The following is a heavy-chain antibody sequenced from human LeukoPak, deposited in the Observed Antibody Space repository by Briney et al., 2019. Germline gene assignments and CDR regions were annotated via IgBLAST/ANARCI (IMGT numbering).Heavy chain of an antibody. D-gene: IGHD6-25*01. CDR3: GRLTPGQRCLFY. Sequence: GGSLRLPCAASGFTFSSSWMSWVRQAPGKGLEWVANIKEDGSETYYVDSRKGRFTISRDNAQNSLYLQMNSLRAEDTAVYYCGRLTPGQRCLFYWGQGTMVSVCS. CDR2: IKEDGSET. V-gene: IGHV3-7*01. J-gene: IGHJ4*02. CDR1: GFTFSSSW.